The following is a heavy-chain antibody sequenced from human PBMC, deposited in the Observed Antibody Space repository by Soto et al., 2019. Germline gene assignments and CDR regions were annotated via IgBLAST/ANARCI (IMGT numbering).Heavy chain of an antibody. CDR3: ARGRRYDILTGYDYYYYMAV. D-gene: IGHD3-9*01. J-gene: IGHJ6*03. CDR2: INHSGST. Sequence: SETLSLTCAVYDGSFSGYYWSWIRQPPGKGLEWIGEINHSGSTNYNPSLKSRVTISVDTSKNQFSLKLSSVTAADTAVYYCARGRRYDILTGYDYYYYMAVWGKGTTVTVSS. CDR1: DGSFSGYY. V-gene: IGHV4-34*01.